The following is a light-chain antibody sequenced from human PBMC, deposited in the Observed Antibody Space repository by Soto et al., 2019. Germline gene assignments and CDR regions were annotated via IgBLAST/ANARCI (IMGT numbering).Light chain of an antibody. Sequence: QSALTQPASVSGSPGQSITISCTGTSSDVGGYDYVSWYQHFPGKAPKLIIYEVSNRPSGVSNRFSGSKSGNTASLTISGLLAEDEADYYCSSYTSSSTVDVVFGGGTKLTVL. CDR1: SSDVGGYDY. CDR2: EVS. J-gene: IGLJ2*01. CDR3: SSYTSSSTVDVV. V-gene: IGLV2-14*01.